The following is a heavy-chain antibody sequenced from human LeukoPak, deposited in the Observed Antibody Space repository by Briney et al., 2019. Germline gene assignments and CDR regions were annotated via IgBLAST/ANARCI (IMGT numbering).Heavy chain of an antibody. CDR3: ARRGYSYGDFDY. J-gene: IGHJ4*02. Sequence: SETLSLTCTVSGGSISSYYWSWIRQPPGKGLEWIGYIYYSGSTNYNPSLKSRGTISVDTSKNQFSLKLSSVTAADTAVYYCARRGYSYGDFDYWGQGTLVTVSS. D-gene: IGHD5-18*01. CDR2: IYYSGST. V-gene: IGHV4-59*08. CDR1: GGSISSYY.